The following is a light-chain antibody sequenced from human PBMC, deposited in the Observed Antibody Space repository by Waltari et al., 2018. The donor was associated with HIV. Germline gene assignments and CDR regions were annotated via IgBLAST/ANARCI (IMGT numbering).Light chain of an antibody. CDR1: SFNIGRNF. Sequence: QSLLTQPPSASGTPGQRVTIPCSGSSFNIGRNFVPWYQQLPGTAPKVLIFRDNQRPSGVPDRFSGSKSGASASLAISGLRSEDEADYYCAAWDDSLRGSYVFGPGTKVTVL. J-gene: IGLJ1*01. V-gene: IGLV1-47*01. CDR3: AAWDDSLRGSYV. CDR2: RDN.